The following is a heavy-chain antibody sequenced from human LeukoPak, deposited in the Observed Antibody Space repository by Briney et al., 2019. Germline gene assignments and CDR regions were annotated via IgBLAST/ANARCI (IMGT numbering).Heavy chain of an antibody. CDR2: INHSGST. CDR1: GGSFSGYY. J-gene: IGHJ4*02. Sequence: SETLSLTCAVYGGSFSGYYWSWIRQPPGKGLEWIGEINHSGSTNYNPSLKSRVTISVDTSKNQFSLKLSSVTAADTAVYYCARVSGYGLRTYYFDYWGQGTLVTVSS. V-gene: IGHV4-34*01. CDR3: ARVSGYGLRTYYFDY. D-gene: IGHD5-12*01.